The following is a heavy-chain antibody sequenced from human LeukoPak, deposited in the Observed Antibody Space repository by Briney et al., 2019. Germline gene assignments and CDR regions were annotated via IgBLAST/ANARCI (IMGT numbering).Heavy chain of an antibody. CDR1: GFTFSSYA. D-gene: IGHD2/OR15-2a*01. Sequence: GGSLRLSCAASGFTFSSYAMSWVHQAPGKGLEWVSAISGSGGSTYYADSVKGRFTISRDNSKNTLYLQMNSLRAEDTAVYYCAKGQTPSTTFGPIDYWGQGTLVTVSS. V-gene: IGHV3-23*01. CDR2: ISGSGGST. CDR3: AKGQTPSTTFGPIDY. J-gene: IGHJ4*02.